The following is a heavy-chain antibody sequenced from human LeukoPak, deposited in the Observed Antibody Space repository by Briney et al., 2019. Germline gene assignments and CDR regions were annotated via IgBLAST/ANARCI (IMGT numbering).Heavy chain of an antibody. CDR2: INPNSRGT. J-gene: IGHJ5*02. V-gene: IGHV1-2*06. CDR1: GYTFTGYY. Sequence: ASVKVSCKASGYTFTGYYMHWVRQAPGQGLEWMGRINPNSRGTNYAQKFQGRVTMTRDTSISTAYMELSRLRSDDTAVYYCARGPRSYYGSGSYTWSDPWGQGTLVTVSS. CDR3: ARGPRSYYGSGSYTWSDP. D-gene: IGHD3-10*01.